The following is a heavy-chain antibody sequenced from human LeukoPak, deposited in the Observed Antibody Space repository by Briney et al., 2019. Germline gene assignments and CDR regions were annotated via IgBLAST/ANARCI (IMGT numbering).Heavy chain of an antibody. CDR2: LYSSRST. V-gene: IGHV4-59*01. Sequence: SSETLSLTCTVSGGSIGSYYWSWIRHPPGKGLEWVGYLYSSRSTNYNPSLNSRVTITLDTSKYQFSRKLSSVTAADKAVYYCARGVAAPGTGGLSWFDPWGQGTLVTVSS. D-gene: IGHD6-13*01. CDR3: ARGVAAPGTGGLSWFDP. CDR1: GGSIGSYY. J-gene: IGHJ5*02.